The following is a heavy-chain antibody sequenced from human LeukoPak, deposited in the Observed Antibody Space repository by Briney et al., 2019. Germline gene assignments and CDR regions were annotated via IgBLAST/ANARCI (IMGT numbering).Heavy chain of an antibody. Sequence: SETLSLTCAVYGGSFSGYYWSWIRQPPGKGLEWIGEINHSGSTNYIPSRKSRVTISVDTSKNQFSLKLSSVTAADTAVYYCARVRIQLWFYAFDIWGQGTMVTVSS. CDR2: INHSGST. J-gene: IGHJ3*02. CDR1: GGSFSGYY. D-gene: IGHD5-18*01. CDR3: ARVRIQLWFYAFDI. V-gene: IGHV4-34*01.